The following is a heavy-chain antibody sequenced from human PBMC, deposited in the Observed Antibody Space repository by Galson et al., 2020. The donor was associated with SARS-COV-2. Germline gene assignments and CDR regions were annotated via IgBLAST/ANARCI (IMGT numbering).Heavy chain of an antibody. V-gene: IGHV4-39*07. Sequence: SETLSLTCTVSGGSISSSSYYWGWIRPPPGKGLEWIGSIYYSGSTYYNPSLKSRVTISVDTSKNQFSLKLSSVTAADTAVYYCATQDSTYYDFWSGYYTGLFDYWGQGTLVTVSS. CDR3: ATQDSTYYDFWSGYYTGLFDY. CDR2: IYYSGST. D-gene: IGHD3-3*01. CDR1: GGSISSSSYY. J-gene: IGHJ4*02.